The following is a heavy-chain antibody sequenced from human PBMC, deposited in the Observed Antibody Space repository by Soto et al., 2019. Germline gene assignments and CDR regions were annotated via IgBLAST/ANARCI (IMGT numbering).Heavy chain of an antibody. D-gene: IGHD1-26*01. J-gene: IGHJ4*01. Sequence: PSETLSLTCTVSGVSLTSEGYYWSWIRQLPGKGLEWIGYIYYSGSIFYNPFLKSRASISAHSSKRQFSLKLSSVTAADTAVYSCARSPRWEQHFDSWG. V-gene: IGHV4-31*03. CDR2: IYYSGSI. CDR1: GVSLTSEGYY. CDR3: ARSPRWEQHFDS.